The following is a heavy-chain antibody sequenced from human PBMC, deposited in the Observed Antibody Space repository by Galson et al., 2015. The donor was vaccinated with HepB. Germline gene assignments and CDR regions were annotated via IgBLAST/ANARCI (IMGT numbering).Heavy chain of an antibody. CDR3: ARDQVATIEEGTFDY. CDR2: IPPDGTNE. CDR1: GFVFNTYV. J-gene: IGHJ4*02. V-gene: IGHV3-30*04. Sequence: SLRPSCAASGFVFNTYVMHWVRQAPGKGLEWVAAIPPDGTNEKLEDSVKGRFTVSRDNSKNTLFLQMDRLTIEDTAVYYCARDQVATIEEGTFDYWGQGALVTVSS. D-gene: IGHD5-12*01.